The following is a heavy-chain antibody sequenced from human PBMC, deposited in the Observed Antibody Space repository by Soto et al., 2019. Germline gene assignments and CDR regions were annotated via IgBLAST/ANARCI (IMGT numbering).Heavy chain of an antibody. CDR1: GDSMSSGDYS. CDR2: IYRTGNT. Sequence: SETLSLTCTVSGDSMSSGDYSWSWIRQPPGKGLEWLGYIYRTGNTHYSPSLKSRVSISQDRSKNQFSLELTSVTAADTAVYYCARGDYQYSIDYWGQGTLVTVSS. CDR3: ARGDYQYSIDY. D-gene: IGHD2-2*01. J-gene: IGHJ4*02. V-gene: IGHV4-30-2*01.